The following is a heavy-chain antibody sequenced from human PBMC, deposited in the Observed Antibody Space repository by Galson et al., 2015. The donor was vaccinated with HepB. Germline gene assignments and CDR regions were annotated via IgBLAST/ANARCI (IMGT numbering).Heavy chain of an antibody. CDR3: ARDREDIVVVPAAISAFDI. Sequence: QSGAEVKKPGASVKVSCKASGYTFTSYGISWVRQAPGQGLEWMGWISAYNGNTNYAQKLQGRVTMTTDTSTSTAYMELRSLRSDDTAVYYCARDREDIVVVPAAISAFDIWGQGTMVTVSS. D-gene: IGHD2-2*01. J-gene: IGHJ3*02. V-gene: IGHV1-18*04. CDR2: ISAYNGNT. CDR1: GYTFTSYG.